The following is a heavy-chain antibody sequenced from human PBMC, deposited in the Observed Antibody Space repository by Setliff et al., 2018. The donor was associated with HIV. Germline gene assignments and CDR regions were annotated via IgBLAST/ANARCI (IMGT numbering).Heavy chain of an antibody. Sequence: PSETLSLTCAVYGGSFSTYYWTWIRQPPGRGLEWIGEIKHTGVTNYNPSLQSRVTISVDTSKNQFSLKLTSVTVADTAMYYCAREHSGGSAWFGVYYFDYWGRGTPVTVSS. CDR3: AREHSGGSAWFGVYYFDY. CDR1: GGSFSTYY. CDR2: IKHTGVT. V-gene: IGHV4-34*01. D-gene: IGHD3-10*01. J-gene: IGHJ4*02.